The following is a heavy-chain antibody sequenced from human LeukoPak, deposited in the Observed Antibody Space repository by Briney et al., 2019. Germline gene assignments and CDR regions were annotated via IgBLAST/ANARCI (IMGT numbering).Heavy chain of an antibody. Sequence: GGSLRLSCTASGFTFGDYAMSWFRQAPGKGLEWVGFIRSKAYGGTTEYAASVKGRFTISRDDSKSIAYLQMNSLKTEDTAVYYCTRIYGDPILYYYYGIDVWGQGTTVTVSS. J-gene: IGHJ6*02. CDR2: IRSKAYGGTT. V-gene: IGHV3-49*03. D-gene: IGHD4-17*01. CDR1: GFTFGDYA. CDR3: TRIYGDPILYYYYGIDV.